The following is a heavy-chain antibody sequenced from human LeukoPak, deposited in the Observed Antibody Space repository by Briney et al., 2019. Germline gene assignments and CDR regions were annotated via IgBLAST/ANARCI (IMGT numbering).Heavy chain of an antibody. V-gene: IGHV3-21*01. CDR3: AREITAAGNYFDY. CDR1: GFTFSSYS. D-gene: IGHD6-13*01. Sequence: GGSLRLSCAASGFTFSSYSMNWVRQAPGKGLEWVSSISSSSSYIYYADSVKGRFTISRDNAKNSLYLQMNSLRAEDTALYYCAREITAAGNYFDYWGQGTLVTVSS. J-gene: IGHJ4*02. CDR2: ISSSSSYI.